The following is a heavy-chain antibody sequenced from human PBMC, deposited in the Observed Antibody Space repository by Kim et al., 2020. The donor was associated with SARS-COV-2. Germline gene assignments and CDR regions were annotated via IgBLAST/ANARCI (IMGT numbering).Heavy chain of an antibody. D-gene: IGHD3-22*01. CDR3: ARAPSSITMIVVVSFDY. J-gene: IGHJ4*02. V-gene: IGHV1-2*02. Sequence: FQGRVTMTRDTSSSTAYMELSRLRSDDTAVYYCARAPSSITMIVVVSFDYWGQGTLVTVSS.